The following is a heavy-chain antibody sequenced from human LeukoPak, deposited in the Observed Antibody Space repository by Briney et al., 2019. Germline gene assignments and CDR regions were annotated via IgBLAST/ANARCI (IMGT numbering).Heavy chain of an antibody. Sequence: PGGSLRLSCAASGFTFSSNYMSWVRQAPGKGLEWVSVIYSGGTTYYADSVKGRFTISRDNSKNTMFLQMNSLRAEDTALYYCAKDSGWAFDYWGQGTQVTVSS. V-gene: IGHV3-53*01. CDR2: IYSGGTT. D-gene: IGHD6-19*01. J-gene: IGHJ4*02. CDR3: AKDSGWAFDY. CDR1: GFTFSSNY.